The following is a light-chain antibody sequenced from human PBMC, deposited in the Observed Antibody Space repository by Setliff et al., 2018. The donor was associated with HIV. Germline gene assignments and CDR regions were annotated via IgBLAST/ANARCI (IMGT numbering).Light chain of an antibody. CDR2: DVI. Sequence: LTQPASVSGTPGQSIAISCTGSSSDIGTYDRVSWYQQRPDGGPRLIIYDVIHRPSGVPHRFSGSKSGNTASLTISGLQTEDEADYYCMSYLSTNSYVFGTGTKVTV. V-gene: IGLV2-14*03. CDR1: SSDIGTYDR. CDR3: MSYLSTNSYV. J-gene: IGLJ1*01.